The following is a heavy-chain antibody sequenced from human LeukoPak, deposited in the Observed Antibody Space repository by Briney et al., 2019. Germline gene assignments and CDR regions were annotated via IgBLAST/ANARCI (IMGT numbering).Heavy chain of an antibody. CDR2: ISGSGGST. Sequence: GGSLRLSCAASGFTFSSYAMSWVRQAPGKGLEWVSAISGSGGSTYYADSVKGRFTISRDNSKNTLYLQMNSLRAEDTAVYYCAKDLRYCSSTSCSLYYYYMDVWGKGTTVTVSS. J-gene: IGHJ6*03. CDR1: GFTFSSYA. CDR3: AKDLRYCSSTSCSLYYYYMDV. D-gene: IGHD2-2*01. V-gene: IGHV3-23*01.